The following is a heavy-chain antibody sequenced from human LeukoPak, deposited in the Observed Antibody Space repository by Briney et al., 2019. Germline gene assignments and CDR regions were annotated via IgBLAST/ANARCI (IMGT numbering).Heavy chain of an antibody. V-gene: IGHV1-46*01. J-gene: IGHJ3*02. CDR2: INPSGGST. CDR1: GYTFTSYG. Sequence: GASVKVSCKASGYTFTSYGITWVRQAPGQGLEWMGIINPSGGSTSYAQKFQGRVTMTRDTSTSTVYMELSSLRSEDTAVYYCAREAPGLGGAFDIWGQGTMVTVSS. D-gene: IGHD3-16*01. CDR3: AREAPGLGGAFDI.